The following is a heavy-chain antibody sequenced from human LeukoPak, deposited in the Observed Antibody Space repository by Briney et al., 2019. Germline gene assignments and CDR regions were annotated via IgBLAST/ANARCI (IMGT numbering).Heavy chain of an antibody. CDR2: ISTSGST. V-gene: IGHV4-61*09. D-gene: IGHD2-21*02. CDR3: ASGYCGGACQLGGVDM. CDR1: GESISNSRHY. J-gene: IGHJ3*02. Sequence: SQTLSLTCTVSGESISNSRHYWGWIRQPPGKGLESIGHISTSGSTNYNPSLKSRVTISLDTSGNQFSLKLSSVTAADTAVYYCASGYCGGACQLGGVDMWGQGTMVSVSS.